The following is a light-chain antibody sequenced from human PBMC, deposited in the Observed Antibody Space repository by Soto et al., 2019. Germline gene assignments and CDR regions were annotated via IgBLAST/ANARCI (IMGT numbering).Light chain of an antibody. V-gene: IGKV3-20*01. CDR3: QQYGSSPLYS. CDR2: GAS. J-gene: IGKJ2*01. CDR1: QSVSSSY. Sequence: EIVLTQSPGTLSLSPEEIATLSCRASQSVSSSYLAWYQQKPGQAPRLLIYGASSRATGIPERFSGSGSGTDFTLTISRLEPEVFAVYYCQQYGSSPLYSFGQGTKLEIK.